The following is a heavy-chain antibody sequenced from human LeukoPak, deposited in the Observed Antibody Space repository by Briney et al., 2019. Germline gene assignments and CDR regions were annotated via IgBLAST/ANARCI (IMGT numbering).Heavy chain of an antibody. Sequence: SVKVSCKASGGTFSSYAISWVRQAPGQGLEWMGRIIPIFGTANYAQKFQGRVTTTTDESTSTAYMELSSLRSEDTAVYYCARATHLTFGGVVTFDYWGQGTLVTVSS. CDR3: ARATHLTFGGVVTFDY. V-gene: IGHV1-69*05. CDR1: GGTFSSYA. J-gene: IGHJ4*02. CDR2: IIPIFGTA. D-gene: IGHD3-16*01.